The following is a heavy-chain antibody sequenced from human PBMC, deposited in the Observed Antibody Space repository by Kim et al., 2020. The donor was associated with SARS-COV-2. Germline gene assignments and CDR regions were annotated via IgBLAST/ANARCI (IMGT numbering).Heavy chain of an antibody. Sequence: GGSLRLSCAASGFTFSDFAFHWVRQAPGKGLEWVAVISDDANNKYDAESVKGRFTISRDNSKNTLYLQMNSLRAEDTAVYYCARGGNSSRWSMGEACDFWGQGTMVTVSS. CDR2: ISDDANNK. CDR3: ARGGNSSRWSMGEACDF. V-gene: IGHV3-30-3*01. J-gene: IGHJ3*01. CDR1: GFTFSDFA. D-gene: IGHD6-13*01.